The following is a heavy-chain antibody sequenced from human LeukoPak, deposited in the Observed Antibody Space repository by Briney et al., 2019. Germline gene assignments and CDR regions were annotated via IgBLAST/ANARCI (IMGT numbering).Heavy chain of an antibody. CDR2: TKQDETEK. CDR3: ARNRQWLLADY. J-gene: IGHJ4*02. D-gene: IGHD3-22*01. V-gene: IGHV3-7*04. Sequence: GGSLRLSCAASGFTFSNYWMSWVRQAPGKGLEWVADTKQDETEKHYADSVKGRFTISRDNAQNSLYLQMNSLRAEDTAVYFCARNRQWLLADYWGQGTVVTVSS. CDR1: GFTFSNYW.